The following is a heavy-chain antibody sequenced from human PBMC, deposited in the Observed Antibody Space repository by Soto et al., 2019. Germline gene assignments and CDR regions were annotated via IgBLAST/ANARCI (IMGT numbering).Heavy chain of an antibody. Sequence: QVQLQESGPELVKPSETLSLTCTVSGGSINSYYWCWVRQPAGKGLEWIGRFYPTGKINYSPSLKSRLTMSADTSRNQFSLNLTSVTAADTAVYYCARCGLDYGMDVWGQGTTVTVSS. V-gene: IGHV4-4*07. J-gene: IGHJ6*02. CDR3: ARCGLDYGMDV. D-gene: IGHD3-16*01. CDR1: GGSINSYY. CDR2: FYPTGKI.